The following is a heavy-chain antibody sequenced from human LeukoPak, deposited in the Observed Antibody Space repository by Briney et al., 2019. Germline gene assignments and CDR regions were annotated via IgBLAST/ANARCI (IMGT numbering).Heavy chain of an antibody. J-gene: IGHJ2*01. CDR1: GDSISSGYY. CDR3: ARAARDLVPTEYFDL. Sequence: NPSETLSLACTVSGDSISSGYYWGWIRQPPGKGLEWIGSIYHSGSTYYNPSLKSRVTISVDTSKNQFSLKLSSVTAADTAVYYCARAARDLVPTEYFDLWGRGTLVTVSS. D-gene: IGHD2-8*01. CDR2: IYHSGST. V-gene: IGHV4-38-2*02.